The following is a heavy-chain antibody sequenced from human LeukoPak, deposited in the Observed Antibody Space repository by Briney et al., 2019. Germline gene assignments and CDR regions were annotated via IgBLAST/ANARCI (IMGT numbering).Heavy chain of an antibody. CDR3: ARGIGIAAAGTGRFDP. Sequence: QPGGSLRLSCAASGFTFSTYSMNWVRQAPGKGLEWVSYISGSGSTIYYADSVKGRFTISRDNAKNSLYLQMNSLRAEDTAVHYCARGIGIAAAGTGRFDPWGQGTLVTVSS. V-gene: IGHV3-48*01. CDR2: ISGSGSTI. D-gene: IGHD6-13*01. J-gene: IGHJ5*02. CDR1: GFTFSTYS.